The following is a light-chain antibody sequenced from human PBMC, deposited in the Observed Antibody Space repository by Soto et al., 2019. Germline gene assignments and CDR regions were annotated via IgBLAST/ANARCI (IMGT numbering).Light chain of an antibody. Sequence: SALTQPPSVSGAPGQRVTISCTGSSSNIGAGYDVHWYQQLPGTAPKLLIYGNSNRPSGVPDRFSGSKSGTSASLAITGLQAEDEADYYCQSYDNSLSGSDYGFGTGSKVTV. J-gene: IGLJ1*01. CDR1: SSNIGAGYD. V-gene: IGLV1-40*01. CDR2: GNS. CDR3: QSYDNSLSGSDYG.